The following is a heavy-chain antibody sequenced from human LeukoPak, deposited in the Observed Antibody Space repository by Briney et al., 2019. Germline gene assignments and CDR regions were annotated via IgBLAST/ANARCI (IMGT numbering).Heavy chain of an antibody. D-gene: IGHD1-7*01. CDR2: IYYSGST. Sequence: SETLSLTCTVPDGSISSSSYYWGWIRQPPGKGLEWIGSIYYSGSTYYSPSLKSRVTLSVDTSKNQFSLKLSSVTAADTAVYYCARRRLGETTTANWFDPWGQGTLVTVSS. V-gene: IGHV4-39*01. CDR1: DGSISSSSYY. J-gene: IGHJ5*02. CDR3: ARRRLGETTTANWFDP.